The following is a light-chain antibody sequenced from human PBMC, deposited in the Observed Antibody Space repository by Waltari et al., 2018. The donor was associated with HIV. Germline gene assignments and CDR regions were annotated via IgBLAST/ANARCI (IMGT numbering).Light chain of an antibody. CDR1: SSNI. CDR3: QTWDTTTVV. Sequence: QSVLTQPPSVSGTPGQRVTISCSGSSSNIHWYQQLPGTAPKLLIYRNNQRPSGVPDRFSGSNSGNTATLTISGTQAMDEADYYCQTWDTTTVVFGGGTKLTVL. V-gene: IGLV1-44*01. J-gene: IGLJ2*01. CDR2: RNN.